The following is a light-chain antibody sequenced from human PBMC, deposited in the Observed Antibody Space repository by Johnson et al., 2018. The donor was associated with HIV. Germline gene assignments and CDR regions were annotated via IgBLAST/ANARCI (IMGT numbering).Light chain of an antibody. CDR1: SSNIVNIY. CDR3: GTWNTSLSDGHV. Sequence: QSVLTQPPSVSAAPGQKVTISCSASSSNIVNIYISWYQHLPGTAPKLLIYDNHKRPSGIPDRFSGSKSGTSVTLAITGLQTGDEADYYCGTWNTSLSDGHVFGTGTKVTVL. CDR2: DNH. V-gene: IGLV1-51*01. J-gene: IGLJ1*01.